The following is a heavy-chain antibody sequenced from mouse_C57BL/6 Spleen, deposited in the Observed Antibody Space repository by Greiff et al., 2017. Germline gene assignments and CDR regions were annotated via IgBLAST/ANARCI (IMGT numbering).Heavy chain of an antibody. V-gene: IGHV1-52*01. Sequence: QLQQPGAELVRPGSSVKLSCKASGYTFTSYWMHWVKQRPIQGLEWIGNIDPSDSETHYNQKFKDKATLTVDKSSSTAYMQLSSLTSEDSAVYYCARKGPYWYFDVWGTGTTVTVSS. CDR3: ARKGPYWYFDV. CDR1: GYTFTSYW. CDR2: IDPSDSET. J-gene: IGHJ1*03.